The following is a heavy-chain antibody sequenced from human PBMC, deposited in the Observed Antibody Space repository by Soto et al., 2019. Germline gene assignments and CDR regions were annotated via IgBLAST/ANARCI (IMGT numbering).Heavy chain of an antibody. V-gene: IGHV1-69*01. D-gene: IGHD3-22*01. Sequence: QVQLMQSGAEVKKPGSSMKVSCKASGGTFNSYDINWVRQAPGQGLEWMGGIIPIVETPKYAQKFQGRVTITADESTNTVYMKLSSLRSEDTAMYYCARLSRPNYYDTSGFFKDNWFDPWGQGTLVTVSS. CDR3: ARLSRPNYYDTSGFFKDNWFDP. CDR2: IIPIVETP. CDR1: GGTFNSYD. J-gene: IGHJ5*02.